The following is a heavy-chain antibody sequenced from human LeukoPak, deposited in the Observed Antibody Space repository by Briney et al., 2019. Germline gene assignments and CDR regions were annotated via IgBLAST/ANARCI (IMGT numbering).Heavy chain of an antibody. Sequence: GASVKVSCKASGGTFSSYAINWVRQAPGQGLEWMGGIIPIFGTANYAQKFQGRVTITADESTSTAYMELSSLRSEDTAVYYCARDRLQAGSLDYFDYWGQGTLVTVSS. CDR1: GGTFSSYA. CDR3: ARDRLQAGSLDYFDY. V-gene: IGHV1-69*13. D-gene: IGHD1-26*01. CDR2: IIPIFGTA. J-gene: IGHJ4*02.